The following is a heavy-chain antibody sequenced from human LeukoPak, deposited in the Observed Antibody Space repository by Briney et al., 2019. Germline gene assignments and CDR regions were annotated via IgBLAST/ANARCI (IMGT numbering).Heavy chain of an antibody. Sequence: GGSLRLSCAASGFIFDSYAMHWVRQAPGKGLEWVAVIWYDGTKKYYVDSVKGRFTISRDNSKNTLYLQMNSLRAEDTAVYYCARGDSSGYLFDYWGQGTLVTVSS. J-gene: IGHJ4*02. D-gene: IGHD3-22*01. V-gene: IGHV3-33*01. CDR3: ARGDSSGYLFDY. CDR1: GFIFDSYA. CDR2: IWYDGTKK.